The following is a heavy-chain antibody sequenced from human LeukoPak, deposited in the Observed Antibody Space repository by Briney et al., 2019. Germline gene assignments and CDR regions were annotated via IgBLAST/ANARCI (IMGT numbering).Heavy chain of an antibody. V-gene: IGHV3-7*03. CDR1: GLTFSSHW. Sequence: GGSLRLSCAASGLTFSSHWMHWVRQAPGKGLEWVANIKQDETEKFYLGSVKGRFTISRDNAKNSLYLQMNSLRAEDTAVYYCAKGYCTNGVCYPDYWGQGTLVTVSS. J-gene: IGHJ4*02. CDR3: AKGYCTNGVCYPDY. CDR2: IKQDETEK. D-gene: IGHD2-8*01.